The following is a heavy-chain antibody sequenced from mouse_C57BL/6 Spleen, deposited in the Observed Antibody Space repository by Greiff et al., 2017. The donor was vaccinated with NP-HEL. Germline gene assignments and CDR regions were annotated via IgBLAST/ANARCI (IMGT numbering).Heavy chain of an antibody. Sequence: VQLQQSGAELVKAGASVKMSCKASGYTFTSYWMHWVKQRLGQGLEWFAETNPTNGRTYYNEKFKSKATLTVDNSSRTAYMLLSRPTFEDSAVYYCARIKKIVASYFDYWGQGTTLRVAS. CDR3: ARIKKIVASYFDY. CDR1: GYTFTSYW. CDR2: TNPTNGRT. J-gene: IGHJ2*01. V-gene: IGHV1S81*02. D-gene: IGHD1-1*01.